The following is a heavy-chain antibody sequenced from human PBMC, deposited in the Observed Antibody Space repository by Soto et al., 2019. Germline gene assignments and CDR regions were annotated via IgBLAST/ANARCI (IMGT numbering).Heavy chain of an antibody. CDR3: ARSRYYYGSGSYYHPMDV. CDR2: IIPIFGTA. D-gene: IGHD3-10*01. V-gene: IGHV1-69*01. J-gene: IGHJ6*02. Sequence: QVQLVQSGAEVKKPGSSVKGSCKASGGTFSSYAISWVRQAPGQGLEWMGGIIPIFGTANYAQKFQGRVTITADESTSTAYMELSSLRSGDTAVYYCARSRYYYGSGSYYHPMDVWGQGTAVTVSS. CDR1: GGTFSSYA.